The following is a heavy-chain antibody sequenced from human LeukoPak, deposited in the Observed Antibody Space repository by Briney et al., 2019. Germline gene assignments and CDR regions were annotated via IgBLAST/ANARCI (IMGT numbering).Heavy chain of an antibody. Sequence: PGGSLRLSCAASGFTFSSYAMHWVRQAPGKGLEWVAFIRYDGSNKYYADSVKGRFTISRDNSKNTLYLQMNSLRAEDTAVYYCAKDPTQWELLRDFDYWGQGTLVTVSS. CDR1: GFTFSSYA. CDR2: IRYDGSNK. V-gene: IGHV3-30*02. J-gene: IGHJ4*02. D-gene: IGHD1-26*01. CDR3: AKDPTQWELLRDFDY.